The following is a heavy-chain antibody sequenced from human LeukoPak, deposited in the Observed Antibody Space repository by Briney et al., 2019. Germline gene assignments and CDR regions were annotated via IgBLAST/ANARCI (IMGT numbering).Heavy chain of an antibody. J-gene: IGHJ4*02. Sequence: PGGSLRLSCAASGFTFSSYAMSWVRQAPGKGLEWVSAISGSGGSTYYADSVKGRFTISRDNSKNTLYLQMNSLRAEDTAVYYCAKVFKGYCSSTSCYMSDYWGQGTLVPVSS. CDR1: GFTFSSYA. V-gene: IGHV3-23*01. CDR3: AKVFKGYCSSTSCYMSDY. CDR2: ISGSGGST. D-gene: IGHD2-2*02.